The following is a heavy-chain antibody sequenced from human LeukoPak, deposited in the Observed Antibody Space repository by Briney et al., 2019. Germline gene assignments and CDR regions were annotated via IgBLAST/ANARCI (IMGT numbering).Heavy chain of an antibody. CDR3: ARGRSESYSSSWYPSAEYFQH. D-gene: IGHD6-13*01. V-gene: IGHV4-34*01. J-gene: IGHJ1*01. CDR2: INHSGST. CDR1: GGSFSGYY. Sequence: SETLSLTCAVYGGSFSGYYWSWIRQPPGKGLEWIGEINHSGSTNYNPSLKSRVTISVGTSKNQFSLKLSSVTAADTAVYYCARGRSESYSSSWYPSAEYFQHWGQGTLVTVSS.